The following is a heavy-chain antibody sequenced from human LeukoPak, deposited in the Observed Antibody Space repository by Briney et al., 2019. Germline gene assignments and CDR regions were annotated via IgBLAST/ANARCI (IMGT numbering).Heavy chain of an antibody. V-gene: IGHV4-31*03. CDR2: IYYSGST. D-gene: IGHD5-12*01. Sequence: SQTLSLTCTVSGDSISSGGYYWSWIRQHPGKGPEWIGYIYYSGSTYYNPSLKSRVTMSVDTSKNQFSLKLSSVTAADTAVYYCAREYGGSGRSGYVIPWGHGTLVTVSS. J-gene: IGHJ5*02. CDR1: GDSISSGGYY. CDR3: AREYGGSGRSGYVIP.